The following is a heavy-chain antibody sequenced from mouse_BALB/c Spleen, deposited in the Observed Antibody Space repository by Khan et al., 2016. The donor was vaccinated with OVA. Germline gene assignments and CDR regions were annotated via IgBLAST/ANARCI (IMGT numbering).Heavy chain of an antibody. V-gene: IGHV1-7*01. CDR2: INPSTGYT. J-gene: IGHJ2*01. Sequence: VQLQQSGAELAKPGASVKMSCKASGYTFINYWILWVKQRPGQGLEWIGYINPSTGYTEYNQNFKDKATLTADKSYRTAYMQLTSLTSEDSAVYYCARRGLRWDFDYWGQGTTLTVSS. CDR1: GYTFINYW. CDR3: ARRGLRWDFDY. D-gene: IGHD1-1*01.